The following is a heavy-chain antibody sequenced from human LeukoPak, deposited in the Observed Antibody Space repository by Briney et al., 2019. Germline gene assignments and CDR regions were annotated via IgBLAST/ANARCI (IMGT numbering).Heavy chain of an antibody. D-gene: IGHD6-13*01. CDR3: AGVVAAAGTPLYYGMDV. V-gene: IGHV4-59*08. CDR1: SGSISSYY. CDR2: FYYSGST. Sequence: SETLSLTCSVSSGSISSYYGRWIRQPPGRGLVRIGYFYYSGSTNYNPSLKSRVTISVDTSKNQFSLKLSSVTAADTAVYYCAGVVAAAGTPLYYGMDVWGQGTTVTVSS. J-gene: IGHJ6*02.